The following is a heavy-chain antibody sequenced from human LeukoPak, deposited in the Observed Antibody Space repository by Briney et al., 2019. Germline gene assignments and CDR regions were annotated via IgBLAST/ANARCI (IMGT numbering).Heavy chain of an antibody. CDR3: ARETPGAGHFDY. Sequence: SATLSLTCTVSGGSINYYYWMWIRQPPGKGLEWIGYIYYSGGTHYNPSLKSRVTMLVDTSKNQFSLKLTAVTAADTAVYYCARETPGAGHFDYWGQGSLVIVSS. V-gene: IGHV4-59*01. J-gene: IGHJ4*02. D-gene: IGHD7-27*01. CDR2: IYYSGGT. CDR1: GGSINYYY.